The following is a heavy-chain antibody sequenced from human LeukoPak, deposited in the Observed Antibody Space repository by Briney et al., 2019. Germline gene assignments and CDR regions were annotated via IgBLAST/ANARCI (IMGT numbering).Heavy chain of an antibody. J-gene: IGHJ4*02. V-gene: IGHV1-2*02. CDR3: AVAPGDY. Sequence: ASVKVSCKASGYTFTGYYMHWVRQAPGQGLEWMGWINPNTGDTNYAQKFQGRVTMTRDTSITSVYMEISRLTSDDTALFYCAVAPGDYWGQGTLVTVSS. D-gene: IGHD2-21*01. CDR2: INPNTGDT. CDR1: GYTFTGYY.